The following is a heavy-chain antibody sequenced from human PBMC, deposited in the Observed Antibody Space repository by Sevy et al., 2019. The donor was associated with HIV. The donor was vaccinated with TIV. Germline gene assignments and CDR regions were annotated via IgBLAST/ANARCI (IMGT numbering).Heavy chain of an antibody. D-gene: IGHD3-3*01. CDR3: ARDALLRFLEWLPQGMDV. V-gene: IGHV3-21*01. CDR2: ISSSSSYI. J-gene: IGHJ6*02. Sequence: GGSLRLSCAASGFTFSSYSMNWIRQTPGKGLEWVSSISSSSSYIYYADSVKGRFTISRDNAKNSLYLQMNSLRAEDTAVYYCARDALLRFLEWLPQGMDVWGQRTTVTVSS. CDR1: GFTFSSYS.